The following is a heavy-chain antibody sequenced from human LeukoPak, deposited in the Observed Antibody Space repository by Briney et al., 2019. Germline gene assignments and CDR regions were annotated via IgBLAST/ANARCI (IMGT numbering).Heavy chain of an antibody. CDR2: ISHSGTT. Sequence: SETLSLTCAVYGGSFSGYYWGWIRQSPGKGLEWIGEISHSGTTYYNPSLKSRVTISLDTSKNQFFLKLTSVTAADTAVYYCARGVSDQNWGQGTLVTVSS. J-gene: IGHJ4*02. CDR3: ARGVSDQN. V-gene: IGHV4-34*01. CDR1: GGSFSGYY.